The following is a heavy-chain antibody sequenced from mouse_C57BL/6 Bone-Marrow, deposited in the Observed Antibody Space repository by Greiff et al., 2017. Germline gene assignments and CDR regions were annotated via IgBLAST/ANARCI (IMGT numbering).Heavy chain of an antibody. CDR1: GYTFTDYY. Sequence: VQLQQSGPVLVKPGASVKMSCKASGYTFTDYYMNWVKQSPGKSLEWIGVINPYNGGTSYNQKFKGKATLTVDKSSNTAYMELNSLTSEDSAVYDCARPSAGYWGQGTTRPGSS. V-gene: IGHV1-19*01. J-gene: IGHJ2*01. D-gene: IGHD4-1*01. CDR3: ARPSAGY. CDR2: INPYNGGT.